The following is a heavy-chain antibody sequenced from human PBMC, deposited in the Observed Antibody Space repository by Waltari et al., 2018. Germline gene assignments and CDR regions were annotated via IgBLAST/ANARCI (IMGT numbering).Heavy chain of an antibody. V-gene: IGHV3-7*01. CDR2: VKQDGSEI. D-gene: IGHD3-10*01. CDR1: GFPFSDSW. Sequence: EVQLVESGGGLVQPGGSLRLPCLVSGFPFSDSWMSWVRQAPGKGLEGVAKVKQDGSEIYYADSVKGRFTIARDNAKNSLYLQMNSLRAEDTAVYYCARDVGNVGGNYWGQGTLVTVSS. J-gene: IGHJ4*02. CDR3: ARDVGNVGGNY.